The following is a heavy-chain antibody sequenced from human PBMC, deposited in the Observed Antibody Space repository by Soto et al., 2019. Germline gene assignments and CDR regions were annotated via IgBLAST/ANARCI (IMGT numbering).Heavy chain of an antibody. V-gene: IGHV4-59*01. D-gene: IGHD4-17*01. CDR3: ARGATVTHSDY. CDR2: IYYSGST. Sequence: SETLSLTCTVSDGSISSYYWRWIRQPPGKGLEWIGYIYYSGSTNYNPSLKSRVTISVDTARSQISLKVSSVTAADTAVYYCARGATVTHSDYWGQGTLVTVSP. J-gene: IGHJ4*02. CDR1: DGSISSYY.